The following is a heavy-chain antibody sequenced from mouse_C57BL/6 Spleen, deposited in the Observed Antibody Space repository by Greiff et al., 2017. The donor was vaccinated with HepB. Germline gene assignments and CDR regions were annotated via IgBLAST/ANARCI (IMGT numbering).Heavy chain of an antibody. D-gene: IGHD1-1*01. CDR2: ISYDGSN. CDR3: ARKLDYGKDYFDY. CDR1: GYSITSGYY. V-gene: IGHV3-6*01. J-gene: IGHJ2*01. Sequence: ESGPGLVKPSQSLSLTCSVTGYSITSGYYWNWIRQFPGNKLEWMGYISYDGSNNYNPSLKNRISITRDTSKNQFFLKLNSVTTEDTATYYCARKLDYGKDYFDYWGQGTTLTVSS.